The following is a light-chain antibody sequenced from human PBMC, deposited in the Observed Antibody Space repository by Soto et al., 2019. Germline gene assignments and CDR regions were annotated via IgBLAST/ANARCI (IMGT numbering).Light chain of an antibody. CDR2: DVS. CDR1: SSDVGGYNY. V-gene: IGLV2-11*01. J-gene: IGLJ2*01. CDR3: CSYAASHTWV. Sequence: QSALTQPRSVSGSPGQSVTISCTGTSSDVGGYNYVSWYQQHPGKAPKLMIYDVSKRPSGVPDRFSGSKSGSTASLTISGLQTDDEADYYCCSYAASHTWVFGGGTSSPS.